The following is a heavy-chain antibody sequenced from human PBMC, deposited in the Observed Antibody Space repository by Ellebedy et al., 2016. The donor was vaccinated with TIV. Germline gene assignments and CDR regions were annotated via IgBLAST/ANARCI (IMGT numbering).Heavy chain of an antibody. V-gene: IGHV4-59*01. J-gene: IGHJ2*01. CDR2: VFYTGST. D-gene: IGHD3-22*01. CDR3: ARQYSYDSYGYQRGAYFDL. CDR1: GGSISRDS. Sequence: MPSETLSLTCTVSGGSISRDSWSWIRQPPGNGLEWLGYVFYTGSTIYNPSLRSRVTISLDKSQKQVSLNLTSVTAADTAVYYCARQYSYDSYGYQRGAYFDLWGRGTLVTVSS.